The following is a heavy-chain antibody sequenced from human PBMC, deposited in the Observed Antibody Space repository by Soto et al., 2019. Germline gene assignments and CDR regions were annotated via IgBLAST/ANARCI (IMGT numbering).Heavy chain of an antibody. CDR2: IIPIVGTA. CDR1: GGTFSSYA. V-gene: IGHV1-69*01. Sequence: QVQLVQSGAEVKKPGSSVKVSCKASGGTFSSYAISWVRQAPGQGLEWMGGIIPIVGTANYAQKFQGRVTITADESTSTAYMELSSLRSEATAVYYCSRDSGGTTVAFGMDVWGQGTTVTVSS. D-gene: IGHD4-17*01. CDR3: SRDSGGTTVAFGMDV. J-gene: IGHJ6*02.